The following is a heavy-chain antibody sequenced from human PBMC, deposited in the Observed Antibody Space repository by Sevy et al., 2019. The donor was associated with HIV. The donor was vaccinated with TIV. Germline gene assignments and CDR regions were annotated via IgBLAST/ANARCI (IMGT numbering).Heavy chain of an antibody. CDR2: ISYDGINK. J-gene: IGHJ5*02. CDR3: ARDAAEGPYSSSWYSNWLDP. V-gene: IGHV3-30*04. Sequence: GESLKISCAASGFIFSSYSMYWVRQAPGKGLEWVAVISYDGINKFYADSVKGRFTISRDNNAENTVYLQMNSLRVDDTGIYYCARDAAEGPYSSSWYSNWLDPWGQGTLVTVSS. D-gene: IGHD6-13*01. CDR1: GFIFSSYS.